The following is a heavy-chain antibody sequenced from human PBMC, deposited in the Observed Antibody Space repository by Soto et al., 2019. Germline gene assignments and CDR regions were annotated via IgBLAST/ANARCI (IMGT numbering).Heavy chain of an antibody. Sequence: QPGGSLRLSCAASGFTLRSYGMHWVRQAPGKGLEWVAVIWYDGSNKYYADSVKGRFTISRDNSKNTLYLQMNSLRAEDTAVYYCARDPNGDLYLDYWGQGTLVTVSS. J-gene: IGHJ4*02. D-gene: IGHD4-17*01. V-gene: IGHV3-33*01. CDR1: GFTLRSYG. CDR2: IWYDGSNK. CDR3: ARDPNGDLYLDY.